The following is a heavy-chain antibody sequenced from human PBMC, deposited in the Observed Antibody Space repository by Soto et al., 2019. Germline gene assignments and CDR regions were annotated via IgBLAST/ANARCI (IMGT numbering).Heavy chain of an antibody. CDR1: GFTFSSYA. V-gene: IGHV3-23*01. Sequence: GGSLRLSCAASGFTFSSYAMSWVRQAPGKGLEWVSAISGSGGSTYYADSVKGRFTISRDNSKNTLYLQMNSLRAEDKAVYYCAKGGARGTYYYYYGMDVWGQGTTVTVSS. CDR3: AKGGARGTYYYYYGMDV. D-gene: IGHD3-10*01. J-gene: IGHJ6*02. CDR2: ISGSGGST.